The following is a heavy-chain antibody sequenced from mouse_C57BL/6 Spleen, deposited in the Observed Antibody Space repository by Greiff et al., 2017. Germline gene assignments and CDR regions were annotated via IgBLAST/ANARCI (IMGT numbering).Heavy chain of an antibody. CDR1: GFTFSSYA. J-gene: IGHJ4*01. CDR3: TRDRDYDYAMDY. CDR2: ISSGGDYL. V-gene: IGHV5-9-1*02. D-gene: IGHD1-1*01. Sequence: EVMLVESGEGLVKPGGSLKLSCAASGFTFSSYAMSWVRQTPEKRLEWVAYISSGGDYLYYADTVKGRFTISRDNARNTLYLQMSSLKSEDTAMYYCTRDRDYDYAMDYWGQGTSVTVSS.